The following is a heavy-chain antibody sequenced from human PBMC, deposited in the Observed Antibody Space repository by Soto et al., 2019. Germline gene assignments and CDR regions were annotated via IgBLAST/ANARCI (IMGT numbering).Heavy chain of an antibody. D-gene: IGHD1-26*01. J-gene: IGHJ6*02. Sequence: QVQLVQSGAEVKKPGSSVKVSCKASGGTFSSYAISWVRQAPGQGLEWMGGIIPIFGTADYAQKFQGRATITADESTSTAYMELSTLTSEYTAVYYSARHGGSSPEGRYYYGMDVWGQGTTVTVSS. CDR3: ARHGGSSPEGRYYYGMDV. CDR2: IIPIFGTA. CDR1: GGTFSSYA. V-gene: IGHV1-69*12.